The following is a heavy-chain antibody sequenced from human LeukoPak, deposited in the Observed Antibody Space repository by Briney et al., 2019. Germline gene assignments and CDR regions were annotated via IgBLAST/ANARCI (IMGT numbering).Heavy chain of an antibody. CDR1: GYTFTSYY. D-gene: IGHD5-24*01. J-gene: IGHJ6*02. CDR3: AREMATTDYYYGMDV. CDR2: INPSGGST. Sequence: RWASVKVSCKASGYTFTSYYMHWVRQAPGQGPEWMGIINPSGGSTSYAQKFQGRVTMTRDTSTSTVYMELSSLRSEDTAVYYCAREMATTDYYYGMDVWGQGTTVTVSS. V-gene: IGHV1-46*01.